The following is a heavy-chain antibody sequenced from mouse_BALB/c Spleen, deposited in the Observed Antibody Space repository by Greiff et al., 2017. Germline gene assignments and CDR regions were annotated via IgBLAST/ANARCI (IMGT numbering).Heavy chain of an antibody. CDR1: GFYITDYY. J-gene: IGHJ4*01. D-gene: IGHD4-1*01. Sequence: EVQLQQSGPELVRSAPSVSLSCTASGFYITDYYVHWVKQRPEQGLEWIGWIDTENGDTEYAPKFQGKATMTADTSSNTSYLQLSSLTSEDTAVYYCISLGLDMDYWGQGTSVTVSS. CDR3: ISLGLDMDY. V-gene: IGHV14-4*02. CDR2: IDTENGDT.